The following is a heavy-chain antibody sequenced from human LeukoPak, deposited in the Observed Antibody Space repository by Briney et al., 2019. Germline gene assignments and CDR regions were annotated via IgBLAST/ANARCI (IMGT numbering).Heavy chain of an antibody. J-gene: IGHJ3*02. V-gene: IGHV3-21*01. D-gene: IGHD3-10*01. Sequence: PGGSLRLSCAASGFTFSSYGMNWVRQAPGKGLEWVSSISSGSTYIYYADSVKGRFTISRDNTKNSLYLQMNSLRAEDTAVYYCTREGVDVFDIWGQGTMVTVSS. CDR1: GFTFSSYG. CDR2: ISSGSTYI. CDR3: TREGVDVFDI.